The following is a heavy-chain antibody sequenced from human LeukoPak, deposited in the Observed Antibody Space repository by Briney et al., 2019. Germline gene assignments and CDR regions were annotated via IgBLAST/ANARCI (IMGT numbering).Heavy chain of an antibody. J-gene: IGHJ4*02. CDR2: IIPIFGTA. V-gene: IGHV1-69*05. CDR1: GGTFSSYA. CDR3: VDRTSSGYYY. Sequence: ASVKVSCKASGGTFSSYAISWVRQAPGQGLEWMGGIIPIFGTANYAQKFQGSVTITKDESTSTAYMELSSLRSEDTAVYYCVDRTSSGYYYWGQGTLVTVSS. D-gene: IGHD3-22*01.